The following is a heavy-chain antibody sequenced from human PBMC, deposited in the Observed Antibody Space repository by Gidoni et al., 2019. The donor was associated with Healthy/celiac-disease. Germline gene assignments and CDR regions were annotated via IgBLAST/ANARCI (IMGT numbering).Heavy chain of an antibody. V-gene: IGHV1-24*01. D-gene: IGHD5-18*01. CDR3: ATDRGGYSYGYNSRCLDY. J-gene: IGHJ4*02. Sequence: QVQLVQPGAEVKKPGAPVKVSCKFSGYTLTELSRHWVRQALGKGLEWMGGFDPEDGETIYAQKFQGRVTMTEDTSTDTAYMELSSLRSEDTAVYYCATDRGGYSYGYNSRCLDYWGQGTLVTVSS. CDR2: FDPEDGET. CDR1: GYTLTELS.